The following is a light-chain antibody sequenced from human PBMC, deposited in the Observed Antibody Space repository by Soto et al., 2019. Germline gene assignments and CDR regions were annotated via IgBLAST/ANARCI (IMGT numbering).Light chain of an antibody. J-gene: IGKJ1*01. Sequence: EIVMTQSPATLSVSPGGRATLSCRASQSVSSNLAWYQQKPGQAPRLLIYGASTRATGIPARFSGSGSGTEFTLTISSLQSEDFAVYYCQQYNKWPPTFGQGTKVDIK. CDR1: QSVSSN. CDR3: QQYNKWPPT. V-gene: IGKV3-15*01. CDR2: GAS.